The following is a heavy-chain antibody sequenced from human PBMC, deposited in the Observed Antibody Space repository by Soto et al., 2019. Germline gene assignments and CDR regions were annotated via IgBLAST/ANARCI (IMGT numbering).Heavy chain of an antibody. D-gene: IGHD1-26*01. CDR3: ARDQGGQSGNFIFDN. CDR2: IWYRGRDI. J-gene: IGHJ4*02. Sequence: GGPVRLSSAAFGFSLSHYVINLDRQAPGKGLEWVAVIWYRGRDIFYADSVKGRFTISRDNSKNTLYLQLNSLRAEDTAVYYCARDQGGQSGNFIFDNWGQGTLVTVSS. V-gene: IGHV3-33*01. CDR1: GFSLSHYV.